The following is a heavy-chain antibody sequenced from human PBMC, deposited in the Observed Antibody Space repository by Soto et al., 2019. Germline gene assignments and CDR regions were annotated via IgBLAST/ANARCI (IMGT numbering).Heavy chain of an antibody. J-gene: IGHJ4*02. Sequence: QVQLVESGGGVVQPGRSLRLSCAASGFTFSSYGMHWVRRAPGKGLEWVAVISYEGSNKYYADSVKGRFTISRDNSKNTLYLQMNSLRAEDTAVYYCAKGGVTSFDYWGQGTLVTVSS. D-gene: IGHD4-4*01. CDR1: GFTFSSYG. CDR2: ISYEGSNK. V-gene: IGHV3-30*18. CDR3: AKGGVTSFDY.